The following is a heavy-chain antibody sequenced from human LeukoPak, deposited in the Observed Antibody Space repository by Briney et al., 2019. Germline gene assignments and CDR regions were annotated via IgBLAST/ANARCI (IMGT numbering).Heavy chain of an antibody. CDR2: ISAYNGNT. D-gene: IGHD3-22*01. CDR3: ARDNGIVVVIIPLDY. J-gene: IGHJ4*02. CDR1: GYTFTSYG. Sequence: ASVKVSCKASGYTFTSYGISWVRQAPGQGLEWMGWISAYNGNTNYAQKLQGRVTMTTATSTSTAYIELRTLRSDDTAVYYCARDNGIVVVIIPLDYWGQGTLVTVSS. V-gene: IGHV1-18*01.